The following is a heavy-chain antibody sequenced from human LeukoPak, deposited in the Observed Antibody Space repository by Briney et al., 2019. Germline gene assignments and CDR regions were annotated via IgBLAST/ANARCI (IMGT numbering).Heavy chain of an antibody. D-gene: IGHD3-10*01. CDR2: ISYDGSNK. J-gene: IGHJ4*02. Sequence: PGGSLRPSCAASGFTFSSYAMHWVRQAPGKGLEWVAVISYDGSNKYYADSVKGRFTISRDNSKNTLYLQMNSLRAEDTAVYYCATAGPRYAGSGSYYNYYFDYWGQGTLVTVSS. V-gene: IGHV3-30-3*01. CDR3: ATAGPRYAGSGSYYNYYFDY. CDR1: GFTFSSYA.